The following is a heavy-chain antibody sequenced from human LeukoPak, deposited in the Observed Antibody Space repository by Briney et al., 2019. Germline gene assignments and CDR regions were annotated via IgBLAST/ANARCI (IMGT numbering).Heavy chain of an antibody. Sequence: PSETLSLTCTVSGNSISSYYWSWVRQPPGKGLEYIGYIHTSGNTNYTPSLKSRVTISVDTSKNHFSLKLSSVTAADTAVYYCAKLECSLFRPRDWYPDIWGCGTPVTVSS. V-gene: IGHV4-4*09. CDR2: IHTSGNT. J-gene: IGHJ2*01. CDR3: AKLECSLFRPRDWYPDI. D-gene: IGHD3-3*01. CDR1: GNSISSYY.